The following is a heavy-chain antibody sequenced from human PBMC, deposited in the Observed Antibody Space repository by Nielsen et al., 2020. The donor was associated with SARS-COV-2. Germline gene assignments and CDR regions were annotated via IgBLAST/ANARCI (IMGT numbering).Heavy chain of an antibody. V-gene: IGHV4-59*01. CDR2: IYYSGST. CDR1: GGSISSYY. J-gene: IGHJ4*02. D-gene: IGHD2-2*01. Sequence: LRLSCTVSGGSISSYYWSWIRQPPGKGLEWIGYIYYSGSTNYNPSLKSRVTISVDTSKNQFSLKLSSVTAADTAVYYCARVVPAFLYFDYWGQGTLVTVSS. CDR3: ARVVPAFLYFDY.